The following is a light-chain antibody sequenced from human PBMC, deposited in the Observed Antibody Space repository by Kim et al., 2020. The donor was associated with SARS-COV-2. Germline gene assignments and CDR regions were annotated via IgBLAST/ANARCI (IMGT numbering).Light chain of an antibody. Sequence: EIILTQSPATLSLSPGERATLPCRASQSIDIYLAWYQQKPGQAPRLLIYDASNRATGIPVRFSGSGSGTDFTLTISSLEPEDFAAYYCQQRYSWPRTFGQGTKVDIK. J-gene: IGKJ1*01. V-gene: IGKV3-11*01. CDR3: QQRYSWPRT. CDR1: QSIDIY. CDR2: DAS.